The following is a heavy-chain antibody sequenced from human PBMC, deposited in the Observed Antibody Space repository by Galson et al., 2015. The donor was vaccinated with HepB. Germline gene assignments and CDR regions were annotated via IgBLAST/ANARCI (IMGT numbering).Heavy chain of an antibody. CDR1: GFNFSSYA. J-gene: IGHJ4*02. Sequence: SLRLSCAASGFNFSSYAMHWVRQAPGKGLEWVAVISYDGTNKYNADSVKGRFTISRDNSKNTLYMQMNSLRAEDTAVYYCAKDFWMGASTEGPVDSWGQGTRVTVSS. D-gene: IGHD1-26*01. V-gene: IGHV3-30-3*01. CDR2: ISYDGTNK. CDR3: AKDFWMGASTEGPVDS.